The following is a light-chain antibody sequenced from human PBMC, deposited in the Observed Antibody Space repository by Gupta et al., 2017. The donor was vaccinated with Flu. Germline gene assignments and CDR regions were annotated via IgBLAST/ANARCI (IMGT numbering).Light chain of an antibody. V-gene: IGLV1-40*01. CDR1: SSNIGAGYD. CDR3: QSYDSSLTPRHVV. J-gene: IGLJ2*01. CDR2: GNS. Sequence: ISCTGSSSNIGAGYDVHWYQQLPGTAPKLLIYGNSNRPSGVPDRFSGSKSGTSASLAITGLQAEDEADYYCQSYDSSLTPRHVVFGGGTKLTVL.